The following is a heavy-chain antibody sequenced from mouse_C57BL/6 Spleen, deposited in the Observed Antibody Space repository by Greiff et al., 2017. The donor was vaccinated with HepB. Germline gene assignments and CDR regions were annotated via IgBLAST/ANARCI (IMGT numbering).Heavy chain of an antibody. CDR1: GFTFSSYG. D-gene: IGHD1-1*01. J-gene: IGHJ2*01. CDR2: ISSGGSYT. V-gene: IGHV5-6*01. CDR3: ARHDYYGSSYGVDY. Sequence: EVKLMESGGDLVKPGGSLKLSCAASGFTFSSYGMSWVRQTPDKRLEWVATISSGGSYTYYPDSVKGRFTISRDNAKNTLYLKMSSLKSEDTAMYYCARHDYYGSSYGVDYWGQGTTLTVSS.